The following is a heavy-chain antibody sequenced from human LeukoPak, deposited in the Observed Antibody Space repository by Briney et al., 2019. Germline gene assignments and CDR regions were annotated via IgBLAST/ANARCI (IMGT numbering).Heavy chain of an antibody. CDR2: ISGSGGSK. CDR1: GFTFSSYA. Sequence: GGSLRLSCAASGFTFSSYAMNRVRQAPGQGLEWVSGISGSGGSKYYADSVKGRFTISRDNAKNTLYLEMISLRAEDTAFYYCAKVALYYNFYYMDVWGTGTTVTVSS. CDR3: AKVALYYNFYYMDV. J-gene: IGHJ6*03. V-gene: IGHV3-23*01.